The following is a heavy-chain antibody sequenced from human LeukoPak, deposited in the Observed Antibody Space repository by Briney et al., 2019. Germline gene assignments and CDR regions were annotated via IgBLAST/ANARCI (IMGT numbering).Heavy chain of an antibody. V-gene: IGHV3-23*01. J-gene: IGHJ4*02. CDR1: GFTFSSYA. Sequence: GGSLRLSCAVSGFTFSSYAMNWVRHAPGKGLEWVSFISSSGDTTYYADPVNGRFTISRDNSNNTLYLQMNSLRAEDTAVYYCAKVSLPGVIPYCFDYWGQGALVTVSS. CDR3: AKVSLPGVIPYCFDY. CDR2: ISSSGDTT. D-gene: IGHD3-10*01.